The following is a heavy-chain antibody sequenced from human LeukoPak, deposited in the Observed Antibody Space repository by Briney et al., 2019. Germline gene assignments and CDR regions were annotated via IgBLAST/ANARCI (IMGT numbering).Heavy chain of an antibody. D-gene: IGHD3-22*01. CDR1: GYTFTSYN. J-gene: IGHJ3*02. CDR3: ARDPRYDSSGYFPGDAFDI. CDR2: TKPSGGST. Sequence: ASVKVSCKASGYTFTSYNMHWVRQAPGQGLEWMGITKPSGGSTTYAQKLQGRVTMTTDTSTSTAYMELRSLRSDDTAVYYCARDPRYDSSGYFPGDAFDIWGQGTMVTVSS. V-gene: IGHV1-46*01.